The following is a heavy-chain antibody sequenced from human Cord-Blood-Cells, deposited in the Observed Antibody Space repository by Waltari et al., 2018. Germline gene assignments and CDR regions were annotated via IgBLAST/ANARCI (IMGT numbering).Heavy chain of an antibody. J-gene: IGHJ4*02. CDR2: IYYSGST. CDR3: ASLPGRYCSGGSCYRFDY. CDR1: GGSISSSSYY. V-gene: IGHV4-39*01. D-gene: IGHD2-15*01. Sequence: QLQLQESGPGLVKPSETLSLTCTVSGGSISSSSYYWGWIRQPPGKGLEWIGSIYYSGSTYYTPSLKSRVTISVDTSKNQFSLKLSSVTAADTAVYYCASLPGRYCSGGSCYRFDYWGQGTLVTVSS.